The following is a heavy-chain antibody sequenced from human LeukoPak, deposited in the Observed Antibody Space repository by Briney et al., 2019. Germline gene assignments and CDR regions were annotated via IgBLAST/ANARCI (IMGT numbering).Heavy chain of an antibody. V-gene: IGHV4-34*01. Sequence: SETLSLTCAVYGGSFSGYYWSWIRQPPGKGLEWIGEINHSGSTNYNPSLKSRVTISVDTSKNQFSLKLSSVTAADTAVYYCARVSLGWVVVPAARLMGYGDYVRWFDPWGQGTLVTVSS. CDR1: GGSFSGYY. J-gene: IGHJ5*02. D-gene: IGHD2-2*01. CDR2: INHSGST. CDR3: ARVSLGWVVVPAARLMGYGDYVRWFDP.